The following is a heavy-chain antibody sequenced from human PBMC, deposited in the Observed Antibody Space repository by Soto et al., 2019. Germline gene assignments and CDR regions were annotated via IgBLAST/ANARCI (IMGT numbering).Heavy chain of an antibody. V-gene: IGHV4-59*01. CDR1: GTSISSYY. CDR3: ARYNSYARDD. Sequence: SETLSLTCTVSGTSISSYYWSWIRQPPGKGLEWIANIHYSGTTNYNPSLESRVTLSVETSKNQFSLKMTSVTAADRAMYFCARYNSYARDDWARGTLITVSS. CDR2: IHYSGTT. D-gene: IGHD2-8*01. J-gene: IGHJ4*02.